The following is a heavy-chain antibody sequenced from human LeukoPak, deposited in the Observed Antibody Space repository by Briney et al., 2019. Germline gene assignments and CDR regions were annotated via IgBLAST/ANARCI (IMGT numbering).Heavy chain of an antibody. CDR1: GFTFSGYG. CDR2: ISYDGSNK. V-gene: IGHV3-30*18. D-gene: IGHD3-10*01. J-gene: IGHJ4*02. CDR3: TKDLSPNYGSGGFDY. Sequence: GGSLRPSCAASGFTFSGYGMHWVRQAPGKGLEWVTIISYDGSNKYYADSVKGRFTISRDNSKNTLYLQMNSLGAEDTAVYYCTKDLSPNYGSGGFDYWGQGTLVTVSS.